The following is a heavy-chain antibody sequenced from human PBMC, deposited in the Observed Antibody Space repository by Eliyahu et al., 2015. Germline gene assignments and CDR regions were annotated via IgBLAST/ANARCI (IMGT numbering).Heavy chain of an antibody. D-gene: IGHD2-21*02. CDR3: AGGLTVTYPRLAY. V-gene: IGHV3-53*01. J-gene: IGHJ4*02. CDR2: IYSGGST. CDR1: GFPASXXN. Sequence: EVQLVESGGGLIQPGGSLXLSXAASGFPASXXNMSWVRQXPGKGLEWVSFIYSGGSTYYADXVRGRFTISRDNSKNTLYLQMNSLRAEDTAVYYCAGGLTVTYPRLAYWGQGILVTVSS.